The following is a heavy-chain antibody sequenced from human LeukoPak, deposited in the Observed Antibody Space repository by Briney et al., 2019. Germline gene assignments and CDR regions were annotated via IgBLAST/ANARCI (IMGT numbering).Heavy chain of an antibody. CDR1: GGSFSGYY. V-gene: IGHV4-34*01. D-gene: IGHD1-26*01. J-gene: IGHJ4*02. Sequence: SETLSLTCAVYGGSFSGYYWSWIRQPPGKGLEWIGEINHSGSTNYNPSLKSRVTISVDTSKNQFSLKLSSVTAADTAVYYCASLLFGGRGDYWGQGTLVTVSS. CDR2: INHSGST. CDR3: ASLLFGGRGDY.